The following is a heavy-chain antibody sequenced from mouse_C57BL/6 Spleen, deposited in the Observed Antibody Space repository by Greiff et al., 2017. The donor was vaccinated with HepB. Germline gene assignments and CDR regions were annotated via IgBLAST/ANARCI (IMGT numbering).Heavy chain of an antibody. CDR2: IYPRSGNT. Sequence: QVQLKESGAELARPGASVKLSCKASGYTFTSYGISWVKQRTGQGLEWIGEIYPRSGNTYYNEKVKGKATLTADKSSSTAYMELRSLTSEDSAVYFCARSGLGRDWYFDVWGTGTTVTVSS. V-gene: IGHV1-81*01. D-gene: IGHD4-1*01. CDR3: ARSGLGRDWYFDV. CDR1: GYTFTSYG. J-gene: IGHJ1*03.